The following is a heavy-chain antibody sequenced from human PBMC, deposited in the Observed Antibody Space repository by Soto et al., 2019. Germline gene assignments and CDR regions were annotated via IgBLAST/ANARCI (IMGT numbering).Heavy chain of an antibody. Sequence: PSETLSLTCTVSGGSISSGDYYWSWIRQPPGKGLEWIGYIYYSGSTYYNPSLKSRVTISVDTSKNQFSLKLSSVTAADTAVYYCASEKTGKGLYYFDYWGQGTLVTVSS. D-gene: IGHD1-1*01. CDR1: GGSISSGDYY. CDR3: ASEKTGKGLYYFDY. CDR2: IYYSGST. V-gene: IGHV4-30-4*01. J-gene: IGHJ4*02.